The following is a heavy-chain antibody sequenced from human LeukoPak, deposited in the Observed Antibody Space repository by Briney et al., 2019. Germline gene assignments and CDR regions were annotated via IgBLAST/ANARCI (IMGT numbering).Heavy chain of an antibody. D-gene: IGHD6-13*01. CDR3: AKDKSLYSNSWYYFDY. V-gene: IGHV3-30*02. CDR1: GFTLSSYG. J-gene: IGHJ4*02. Sequence: GGSLRLSCAASGFTLSSYGIHWVRQAPGKGLEWVAFIRYDGSNKQHADSVKGRFTISRDNSKNTLYLQMNSLRAEDTALYYCAKDKSLYSNSWYYFDYWGQGTMVTVSS. CDR2: IRYDGSNK.